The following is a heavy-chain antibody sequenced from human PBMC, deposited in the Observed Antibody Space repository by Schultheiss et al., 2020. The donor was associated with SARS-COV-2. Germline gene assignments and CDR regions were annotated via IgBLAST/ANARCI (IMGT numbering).Heavy chain of an antibody. CDR2: IYTSGST. CDR3: ARDRYCSGGSCYSVMG. CDR1: GGSFSGDY. D-gene: IGHD2-15*01. V-gene: IGHV4-59*10. Sequence: SETLSLTCAVYGGSFSGDYWSWIRQPAGKGLEWIGRIYTSGSTNYNPSLKSRVTMSVDTSKNQFSLMLSSVTAADTAVYYCARDRYCSGGSCYSVMGWGQGTLVTVSS. J-gene: IGHJ4*02.